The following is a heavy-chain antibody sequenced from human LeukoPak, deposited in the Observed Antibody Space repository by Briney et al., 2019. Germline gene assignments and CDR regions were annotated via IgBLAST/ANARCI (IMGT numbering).Heavy chain of an antibody. J-gene: IGHJ1*01. CDR3: AGRDGYNFFQH. V-gene: IGHV3-53*01. CDR1: GFTVSSNY. CDR2: IYRSGDT. D-gene: IGHD5-24*01. Sequence: GGSLRLSCAASGFTVSSNYMSWVRQAPGKGLEWVSVIYRSGDTYYADSVKGRFIISRDNSQNTLYLQMNSLGAEDTAVYYCAGRDGYNFFQHWGQGTLVTVSS.